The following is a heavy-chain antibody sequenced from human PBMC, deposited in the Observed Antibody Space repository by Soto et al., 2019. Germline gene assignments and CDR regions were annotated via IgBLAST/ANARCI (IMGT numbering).Heavy chain of an antibody. CDR1: GYIFTSYW. J-gene: IGHJ5*02. Sequence: PGESLKISCKGSGYIFTSYWIRWVRQMPGKGLEWMGRIDPRDSYTNYSPSFQGHVTISTDKSISTAYLQWSSLKASDTAMYYCARHGIAVAGTAHWLDPRGQATLVTVS. CDR3: ARHGIAVAGTAHWLDP. CDR2: IDPRDSYT. V-gene: IGHV5-10-1*01. D-gene: IGHD6-19*01.